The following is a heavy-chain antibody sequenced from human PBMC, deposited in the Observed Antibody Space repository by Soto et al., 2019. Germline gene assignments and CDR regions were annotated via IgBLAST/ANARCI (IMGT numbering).Heavy chain of an antibody. CDR3: ARDRITTRGDAFDL. V-gene: IGHV1-69*08. J-gene: IGHJ3*01. Sequence: QVQLVQSGAEVRKPGSSVKVSCKAPGGTFSTYIISWVRQAPGQGLEWMGRIIPIPDITNYAQKFQGRVTVTEDRSTSTAYMELTSLKSEDTAVYYCARDRITTRGDAFDLWGKGTMVTVSS. CDR1: GGTFSTYI. D-gene: IGHD3-3*01. CDR2: IIPIPDIT.